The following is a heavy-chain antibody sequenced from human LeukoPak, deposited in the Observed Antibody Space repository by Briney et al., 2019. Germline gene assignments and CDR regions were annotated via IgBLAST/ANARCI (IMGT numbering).Heavy chain of an antibody. CDR2: ISSSSNTI. V-gene: IGHV3-48*02. CDR3: ARGTQRAFDI. J-gene: IGHJ3*02. D-gene: IGHD2-2*01. CDR1: GFTFSSYS. Sequence: GGSLRLSCVASGFTFSSYSMHWVRQAPGKGLEWVSYISSSSNTIYYADSVKGRFTISRDNAKNSLYLQMNSLRDEGSAVYYCARGTQRAFDIWGQGTMVTVS.